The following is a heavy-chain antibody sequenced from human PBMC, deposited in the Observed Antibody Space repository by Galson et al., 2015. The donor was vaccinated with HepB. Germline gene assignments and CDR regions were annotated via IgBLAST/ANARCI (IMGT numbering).Heavy chain of an antibody. CDR3: AKGGIVVVPAAITHYYYYMDV. CDR2: INAGNGNT. CDR1: GYTSTSYA. V-gene: IGHV1-3*01. Sequence: SVKVSCKASGYTSTSYAMHWVRQAPGQRLEWMGWINAGNGNTKYSQKFQGRVTITRDTSASTAYMELSSLRSEDTAVYYCAKGGIVVVPAAITHYYYYMDVWGKGTTVTVSS. J-gene: IGHJ6*03. D-gene: IGHD2-2*02.